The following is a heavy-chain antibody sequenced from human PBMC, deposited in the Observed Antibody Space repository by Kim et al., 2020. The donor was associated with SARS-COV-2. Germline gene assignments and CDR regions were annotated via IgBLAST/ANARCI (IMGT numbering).Heavy chain of an antibody. CDR1: GGSISSGGYY. V-gene: IGHV4-31*03. CDR2: IYYSGST. CDR3: ARELPSFSSWPIRVDY. J-gene: IGHJ4*02. D-gene: IGHD6-13*01. Sequence: SETLSLTCTVSGGSISSGGYYWSWIRQHPGKGLEWIGYIYYSGSTYYNPSLKSRVTISVDTSKNQFSLKLSSVTAADTAVYYCARELPSFSSWPIRVDYWGQGTLVTVSS.